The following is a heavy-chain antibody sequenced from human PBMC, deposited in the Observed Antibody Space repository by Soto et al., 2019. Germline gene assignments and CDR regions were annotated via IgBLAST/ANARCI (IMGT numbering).Heavy chain of an antibody. CDR3: ARGNGSGYDRPHYYYYGMDV. J-gene: IGHJ6*02. Sequence: ASVKVSCKASGYTFTSYYMHWVRQAPGQGLEGMGIINPSGGSTSYAQKFQGRVTMTRDTSTSTVYMELSSLRSEDTAVYYCARGNGSGYDRPHYYYYGMDVWGQGNTVTGS. CDR2: INPSGGST. D-gene: IGHD5-12*01. V-gene: IGHV1-46*01. CDR1: GYTFTSYY.